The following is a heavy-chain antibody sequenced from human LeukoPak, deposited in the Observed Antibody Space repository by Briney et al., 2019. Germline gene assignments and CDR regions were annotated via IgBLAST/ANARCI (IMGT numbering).Heavy chain of an antibody. CDR1: GFTFSSYS. V-gene: IGHV3-21*01. D-gene: IGHD1-1*01. Sequence: GGSLRLSCAASGFTFSSYSMNWVRQAPGKGLEWVSSISSSSSYIYYADSVKGRFTISRDNAKNSLYLQMNSLRAEDTAVYYYTTGTTGGVGLFDPWGQGTLVTVSS. CDR2: ISSSSSYI. J-gene: IGHJ5*02. CDR3: TTGTTGGVGLFDP.